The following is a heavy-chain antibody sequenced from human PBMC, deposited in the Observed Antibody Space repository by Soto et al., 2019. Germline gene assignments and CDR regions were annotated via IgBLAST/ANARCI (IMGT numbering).Heavy chain of an antibody. CDR3: ARLYCSGGSCYSDY. D-gene: IGHD2-15*01. V-gene: IGHV3-33*01. CDR2: IWYDGSNK. CDR1: GFTFSSYG. J-gene: IGHJ4*02. Sequence: GGSLRLSCAASGFTFSSYGMHWVRQAPGKGLEWVAVIWYDGSNKYYADSVKGRFTISRDNSKNTLYLQMNSLRAEDTAVYYCARLYCSGGSCYSDYWGQGTLVTVSS.